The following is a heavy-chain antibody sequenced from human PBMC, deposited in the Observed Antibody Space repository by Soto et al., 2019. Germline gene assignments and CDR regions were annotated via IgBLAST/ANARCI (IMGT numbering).Heavy chain of an antibody. D-gene: IGHD3-22*01. CDR2: ISAYNGNT. CDR3: ARDLPYYYDSSGQGLYNWFDP. Sequence: EASVKVSCKASGYTFTSYGISWVRQAPGQGLEWMGWISAYNGNTNYAQKLQGRVTMTTDTSTSTAYMELRSLRSDDTAVYYCARDLPYYYDSSGQGLYNWFDPWGQGTLVTVSS. V-gene: IGHV1-18*01. J-gene: IGHJ5*02. CDR1: GYTFTSYG.